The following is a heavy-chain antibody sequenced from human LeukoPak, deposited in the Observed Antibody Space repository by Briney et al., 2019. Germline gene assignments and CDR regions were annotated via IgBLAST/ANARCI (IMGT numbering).Heavy chain of an antibody. D-gene: IGHD3-3*01. CDR2: MNPNSGNT. CDR3: ARVGYDFWSGYTRHMDV. J-gene: IGHJ6*03. Sequence: ASVKASCKASGYTFTSYDINWVRQATGQGLEWMGWMNPNSGNTGYAQKFQGRVTITRNTSISTAYMELSSLRSEDTAVYYCARVGYDFWSGYTRHMDVWDKGTTVTVSS. CDR1: GYTFTSYD. V-gene: IGHV1-8*03.